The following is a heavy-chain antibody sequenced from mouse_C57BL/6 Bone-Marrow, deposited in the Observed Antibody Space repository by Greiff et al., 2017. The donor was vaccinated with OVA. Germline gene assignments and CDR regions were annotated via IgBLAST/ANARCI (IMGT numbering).Heavy chain of an antibody. CDR1: GFNIKDDY. Sequence: VQLQQSGAELVRPGASVKLSCTASGFNIKDDYMHWVKQRPEQGLEWIGWIDPENGDTAYASKFQGKATITADTSSNTAYLQLSSLTSEDTAVYYCARIYYEDAMDYWGQGTSVTVSS. V-gene: IGHV14-4*01. CDR2: IDPENGDT. J-gene: IGHJ4*01. CDR3: ARIYYEDAMDY. D-gene: IGHD2-4*01.